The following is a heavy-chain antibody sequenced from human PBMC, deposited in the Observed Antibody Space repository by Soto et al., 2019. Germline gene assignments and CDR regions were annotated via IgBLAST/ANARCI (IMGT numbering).Heavy chain of an antibody. D-gene: IGHD3-22*01. CDR2: IHYSGST. Sequence: SLTCTVSVGSISSYYWCWIRQSPGKGLEWVGYIHYSGSTNYKPSLKSRVTISVDTSRNPYSLELTSVTAADTGVYYCARSIDNRGYYVSNYWGQGTLVTVSS. CDR1: VGSISSYY. J-gene: IGHJ4*02. V-gene: IGHV4-59*01. CDR3: ARSIDNRGYYVSNY.